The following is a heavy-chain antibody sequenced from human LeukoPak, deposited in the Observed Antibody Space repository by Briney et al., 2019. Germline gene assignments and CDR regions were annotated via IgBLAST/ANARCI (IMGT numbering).Heavy chain of an antibody. D-gene: IGHD3-22*01. CDR3: AREYYYDSSGYTCDAFDI. CDR1: GYTFTGYY. J-gene: IGHJ3*02. CDR2: TNPNSGGT. V-gene: IGHV1-2*02. Sequence: ASVKVSCKASGYTFTGYYMHWVRQAPGQGLEWMGWTNPNSGGTNYAQKFQGRVTMTRDTSISTAYMELSRLRSDDTAVYYCAREYYYDSSGYTCDAFDIWGQGTMVTVSS.